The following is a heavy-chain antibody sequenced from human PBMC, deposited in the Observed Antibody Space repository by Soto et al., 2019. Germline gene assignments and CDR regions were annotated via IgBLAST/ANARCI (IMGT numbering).Heavy chain of an antibody. Sequence: EVQLLESGGGLVQPGGSLRLSCEVSGFTFSNYAMTWVRQAPDKGLQWVSTIGIGGGTYHADSVKGRFTISRDNSKNTLFLQMNSLRAEDTALYFCAKDGTTAGIHYYGMDAWGQGTTVTVSS. CDR1: GFTFSNYA. CDR2: IGIGGGT. J-gene: IGHJ6*02. V-gene: IGHV3-23*01. CDR3: AKDGTTAGIHYYGMDA. D-gene: IGHD2-2*02.